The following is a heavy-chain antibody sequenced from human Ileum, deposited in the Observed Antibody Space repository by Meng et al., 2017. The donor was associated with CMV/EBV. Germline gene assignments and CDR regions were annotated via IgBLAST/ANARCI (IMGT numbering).Heavy chain of an antibody. Sequence: GESLKISCGASGFTFRNYWMTWVRQAPGKGLEWVANIKHDGSEKYYVDSLKGRFTIFRDNAKNSLFLQMNGLRVDDTAVYYCGRDAEGGNDYWGQGTLVTVSS. CDR2: IKHDGSEK. D-gene: IGHD3-16*01. CDR1: GFTFRNYW. CDR3: GRDAEGGNDY. V-gene: IGHV3-7*01. J-gene: IGHJ4*02.